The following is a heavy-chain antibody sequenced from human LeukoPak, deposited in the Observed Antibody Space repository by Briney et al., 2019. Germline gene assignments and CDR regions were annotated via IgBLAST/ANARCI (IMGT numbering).Heavy chain of an antibody. V-gene: IGHV1-69*13. CDR1: GVTLSSFT. D-gene: IGHD6-6*01. J-gene: IGHJ5*02. Sequence: SSVKVSCKASGVTLSSFTITWVRQAPGHGLEWLGEIIPVFGTANYAQKFQGRVTITADESTRTAYMELTSLRSEDTAVYYCARRGRSSSLDVPWFDAWGQGTLVTVSS. CDR2: IIPVFGTA. CDR3: ARRGRSSSLDVPWFDA.